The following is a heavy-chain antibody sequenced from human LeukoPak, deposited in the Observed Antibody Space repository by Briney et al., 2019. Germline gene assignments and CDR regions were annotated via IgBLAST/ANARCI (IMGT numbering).Heavy chain of an antibody. CDR3: TTDLGLLWFGELSFPLDY. CDR1: GFTFSSYA. D-gene: IGHD3-10*01. V-gene: IGHV3-15*01. CDR2: IKSKADGGTT. Sequence: PGGSLRLSCAASGFTFSSYAMSWVRQAPGKGLEWVGRIKSKADGGTTDYAAPVKGRFTISRDDSKNTLYLQMNSLKTEDTAVYYCTTDLGLLWFGELSFPLDYWGQGTLVTVSS. J-gene: IGHJ4*02.